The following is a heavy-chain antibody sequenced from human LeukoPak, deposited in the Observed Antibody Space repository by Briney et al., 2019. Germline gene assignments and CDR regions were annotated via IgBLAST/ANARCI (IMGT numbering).Heavy chain of an antibody. Sequence: SETLSLTCTVSGGSISSSSYYWGWIRQPPGKGLEWIGSIYYSGSTYYNPSLKSRVTISVDTSKNQFSLKLSSVTAADTAVYYCASQTDIVVVVAATNDAFDIWGQGTMVTVSS. V-gene: IGHV4-39*07. J-gene: IGHJ3*02. CDR3: ASQTDIVVVVAATNDAFDI. CDR1: GGSISSSSYY. D-gene: IGHD2-15*01. CDR2: IYYSGST.